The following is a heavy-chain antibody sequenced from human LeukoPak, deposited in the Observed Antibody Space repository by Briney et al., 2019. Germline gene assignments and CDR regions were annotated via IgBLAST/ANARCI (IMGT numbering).Heavy chain of an antibody. D-gene: IGHD2-2*02. Sequence: ASVKVSCKASGYTFTSYYMHWVRQAPGQGLEWMGWINPNSGGTNYAQKFQGRVTMTRDTSISTAYMELSRLRSDDTAVYYCARLYRTGNWFDPWGQGTLVTVSS. J-gene: IGHJ5*02. CDR3: ARLYRTGNWFDP. V-gene: IGHV1-2*02. CDR2: INPNSGGT. CDR1: GYTFTSYY.